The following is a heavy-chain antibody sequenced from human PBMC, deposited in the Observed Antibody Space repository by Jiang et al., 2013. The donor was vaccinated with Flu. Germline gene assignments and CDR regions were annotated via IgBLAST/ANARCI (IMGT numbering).Heavy chain of an antibody. CDR1: GASISSSSYY. D-gene: IGHD7-27*01. CDR3: AREMGT. Sequence: SLACAVSGASISSSSYYWGWIRQPPGEGLEWIGSIYYSGSTYYNPSLESRVTISADTSKNDISLKLSSVTAADTAVYYCAREMGTWGQGTLVTVSS. CDR2: IYYSGST. V-gene: IGHV4-39*02. J-gene: IGHJ5*02.